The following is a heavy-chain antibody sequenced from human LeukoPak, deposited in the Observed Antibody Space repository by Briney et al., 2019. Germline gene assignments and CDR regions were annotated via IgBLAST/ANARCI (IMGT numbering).Heavy chain of an antibody. V-gene: IGHV3-74*01. Sequence: GGSLRLSCAASGFTFSNHWMHWVRQAPGKGLVWVSRINSDMSSTNYADSVKGRFTISRDNAKKTLYLQMNSLRAEDTAVYYCARDIAVSGNYFDYWGQGTLVTVSS. D-gene: IGHD6-19*01. CDR1: GFTFSNHW. J-gene: IGHJ4*02. CDR2: INSDMSST. CDR3: ARDIAVSGNYFDY.